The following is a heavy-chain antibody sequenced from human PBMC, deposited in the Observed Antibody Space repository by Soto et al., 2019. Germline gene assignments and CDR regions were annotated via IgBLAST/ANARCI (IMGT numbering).Heavy chain of an antibody. D-gene: IGHD3-22*01. Sequence: QVQLVESGGGVVQPGRSLRLSCAASGFIFSNYAIHWVRQAPGKGLEWVALLWYDGSNEYYGDSVKGRFTISRDNSKNILYLQINSLRAEDTAVYYCARVGDYYDSSGSRGFDCWGQGTLVTVSS. CDR3: ARVGDYYDSSGSRGFDC. J-gene: IGHJ4*02. CDR2: LWYDGSNE. V-gene: IGHV3-33*01. CDR1: GFIFSNYA.